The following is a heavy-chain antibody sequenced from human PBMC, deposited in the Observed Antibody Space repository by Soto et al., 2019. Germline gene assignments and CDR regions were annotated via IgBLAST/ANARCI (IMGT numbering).Heavy chain of an antibody. V-gene: IGHV3-23*01. CDR3: AKNQERELPRVIDF. CDR2: ISGSSSTT. Sequence: EVQLWESGGGLVQPGGSLRLSCAASGFTFSNYAMSWVRQAPGKGLEWVSAISGSSSTTYYADSVRGRFTISRDRSKNTLYLQMSSLRAEDTALYYCAKNQERELPRVIDFWGQGTLVTVSS. CDR1: GFTFSNYA. D-gene: IGHD1-7*01. J-gene: IGHJ4*02.